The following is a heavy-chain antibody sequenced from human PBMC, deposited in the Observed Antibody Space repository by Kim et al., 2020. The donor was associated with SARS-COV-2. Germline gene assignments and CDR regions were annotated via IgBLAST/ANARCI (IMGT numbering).Heavy chain of an antibody. D-gene: IGHD2-2*01. V-gene: IGHV3-9*01. Sequence: GGSLSLSCAASGFTFDDYAMHWVRQAPGKGLEWVSGISWNSGSIGYADSVKGRLTISRDNAKNSLYLQMNSLRAEDTALYYCAKDKGVVPAAEYGMEVWGQATTVTVSS. CDR3: AKDKGVVPAAEYGMEV. CDR2: ISWNSGSI. J-gene: IGHJ6*01. CDR1: GFTFDDYA.